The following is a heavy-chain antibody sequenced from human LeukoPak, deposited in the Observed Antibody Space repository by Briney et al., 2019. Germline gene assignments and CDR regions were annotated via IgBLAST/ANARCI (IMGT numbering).Heavy chain of an antibody. D-gene: IGHD3-10*01. Sequence: SETLSLTCTVSGGSISSGDYYWSWIRQPPGKGLEWIGYIYYSGSTYYNPSLKSRVTISVDTSKNQFSLKLSSVTAADTAVYYCARGRNYGSGQTFDPWGQGTLVTVSS. J-gene: IGHJ5*02. CDR3: ARGRNYGSGQTFDP. V-gene: IGHV4-30-4*01. CDR2: IYYSGST. CDR1: GGSISSGDYY.